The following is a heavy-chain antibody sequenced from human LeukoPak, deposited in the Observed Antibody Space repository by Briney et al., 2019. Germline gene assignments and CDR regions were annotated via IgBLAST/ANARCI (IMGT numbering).Heavy chain of an antibody. CDR2: IDNGGSYT. CDR1: GFIHSSKW. Sequence: GGSLRLPCAASGFIHSSKWIHCVRQAPGKGREGVSRIDNGGSYTSYADSVKGRFTISRDNAKNTLYLQMNSLRAEDTAVYYCARDLPISDSSGYYLDYWGQGTVVTVSS. D-gene: IGHD3-22*01. V-gene: IGHV3-74*01. CDR3: ARDLPISDSSGYYLDY. J-gene: IGHJ4*02.